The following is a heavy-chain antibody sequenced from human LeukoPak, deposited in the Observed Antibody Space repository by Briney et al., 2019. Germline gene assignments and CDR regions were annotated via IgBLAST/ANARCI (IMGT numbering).Heavy chain of an antibody. J-gene: IGHJ4*02. CDR1: GGSISSGSYY. V-gene: IGHV4-61*02. CDR3: AREWGSGYYFDY. Sequence: SETLSLTCTVSGGSISSGSYYWSWIRQPAGKGLEWIGRIYTSGSTNYNPSLKSRVTISVDTSKNQFSLKLSSVTAADTAVYYCAREWGSGYYFDYWGQGTLVTVSS. D-gene: IGHD6-19*01. CDR2: IYTSGST.